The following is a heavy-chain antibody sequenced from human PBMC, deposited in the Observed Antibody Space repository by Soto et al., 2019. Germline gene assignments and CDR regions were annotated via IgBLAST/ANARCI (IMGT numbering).Heavy chain of an antibody. Sequence: SETLSLTCAVYGGSFSGYYWSWIRQPPGKXLEWIGEINHSGSTNYNPSLKSRVTISVDTSKNQFSLKLSSVTAADTAVYYCARGRFTMVRGVIINNYYYYYGMDVWGQGTTVTVSS. J-gene: IGHJ6*02. CDR1: GGSFSGYY. V-gene: IGHV4-34*01. D-gene: IGHD3-10*01. CDR3: ARGRFTMVRGVIINNYYYYYGMDV. CDR2: INHSGST.